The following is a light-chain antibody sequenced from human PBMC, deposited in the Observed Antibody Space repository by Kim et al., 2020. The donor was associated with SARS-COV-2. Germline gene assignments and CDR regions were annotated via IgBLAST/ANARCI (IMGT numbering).Light chain of an antibody. CDR3: SSYTDSSTVL. CDR1: VSDVAGYKY. V-gene: IGLV2-14*03. Sequence: QSALTQPASVSGSPGQSITISCSGTVSDVAGYKYVSWYQHHPGKAPKLIIYAVSDRPSGVSHRFSGSKSGNTASLTISGLQAEDEGDYYCSSYTDSSTVLFGGGTQLTVL. CDR2: AVS. J-gene: IGLJ2*01.